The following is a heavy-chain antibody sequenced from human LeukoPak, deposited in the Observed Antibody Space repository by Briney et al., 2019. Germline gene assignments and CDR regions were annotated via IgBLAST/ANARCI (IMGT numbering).Heavy chain of an antibody. CDR3: ARFQTSYYDSSGYYSSAFDI. CDR2: IYSGGST. CDR1: GFTVSSNY. Sequence: GGSLRLSCAASGFTVSSNYMSWVRQAPGKGLEWVSVIYSGGSTYYADSVKGRFTNSRDNSKNTLYLQMNSLRAEDTAVYYCARFQTSYYDSSGYYSSAFDIWGQGTMVTVSS. D-gene: IGHD3-22*01. J-gene: IGHJ3*02. V-gene: IGHV3-66*01.